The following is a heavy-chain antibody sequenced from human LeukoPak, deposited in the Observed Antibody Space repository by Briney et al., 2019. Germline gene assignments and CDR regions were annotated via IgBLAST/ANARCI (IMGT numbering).Heavy chain of an antibody. D-gene: IGHD3-10*01. J-gene: IGHJ5*02. CDR1: GLTFTNFG. Sequence: GGSLRLSCAASGLTFTNFGMSWVRQAPGKGLEWVSAISGRGDRTYYADSVKGRFTISRDNSKNTLYLQMNSLRAEDTAVYYCVRDVLYYYGAERLFWFDPWGQGTLVTVSS. CDR3: VRDVLYYYGAERLFWFDP. V-gene: IGHV3-23*01. CDR2: ISGRGDRT.